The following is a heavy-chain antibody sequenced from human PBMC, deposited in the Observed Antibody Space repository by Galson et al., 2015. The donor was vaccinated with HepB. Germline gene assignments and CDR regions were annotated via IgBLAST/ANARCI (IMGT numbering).Heavy chain of an antibody. J-gene: IGHJ4*02. CDR3: AKDLEAYFDSSGYYYGSPDY. Sequence: SLRLSCAASGFTFSSYAMSWVRQAPGKGLEWVSGISGSGGSTYYADPVKGRFTISRDNSKNTLYLQMNSLRAEDTAVYYCAKDLEAYFDSSGYYYGSPDYWGQGTLVTVSS. V-gene: IGHV3-23*01. CDR1: GFTFSSYA. CDR2: ISGSGGST. D-gene: IGHD3-22*01.